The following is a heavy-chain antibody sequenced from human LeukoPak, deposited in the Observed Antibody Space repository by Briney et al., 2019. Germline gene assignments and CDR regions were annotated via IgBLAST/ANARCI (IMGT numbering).Heavy chain of an antibody. Sequence: PGGSLRLSRAASGFTFSDYYMSWIRQAPGKGLEWVSYISSSGSTIYYADSVKGRFTISRDNAKNSLYLQMNSLRAEDTAVYYCARFRGRLYYYYMDVWGKGTTVTVSS. D-gene: IGHD3-10*01. CDR3: ARFRGRLYYYYMDV. CDR2: ISSSGSTI. J-gene: IGHJ6*03. CDR1: GFTFSDYY. V-gene: IGHV3-11*01.